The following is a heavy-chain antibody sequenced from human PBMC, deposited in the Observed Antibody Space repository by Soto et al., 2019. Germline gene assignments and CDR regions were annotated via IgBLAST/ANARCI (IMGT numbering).Heavy chain of an antibody. CDR2: IYYSGST. Sequence: SETLSLTCTVSGGSISSGDYYWSWIRQPTGKGLEWIGYIYYSGSTYYNPSLKSRVTISVDTSKNQFSLKLSSVTAADTAVYYCVRDIYVEQQFFFYPWGQGTLVTVSS. J-gene: IGHJ5*01. D-gene: IGHD6-13*01. V-gene: IGHV4-30-4*01. CDR1: GGSISSGDYY. CDR3: VRDIYVEQQFFFYP.